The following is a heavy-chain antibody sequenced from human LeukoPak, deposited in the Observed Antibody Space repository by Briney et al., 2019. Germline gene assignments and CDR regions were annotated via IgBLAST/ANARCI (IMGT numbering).Heavy chain of an antibody. D-gene: IGHD4-17*01. J-gene: IGHJ4*02. V-gene: IGHV3-7*01. CDR3: ARDKDSWDYGDFYDN. Sequence: PGGSLRLSRAASGFAFSSYWMSWVRQAPGKGLEWVANIKQDGSEKYYVDSVKGRFTISRDNAKNSLYLQMNSLRAEDTAVYYCARDKDSWDYGDFYDNWGQGTLVTVSS. CDR1: GFAFSSYW. CDR2: IKQDGSEK.